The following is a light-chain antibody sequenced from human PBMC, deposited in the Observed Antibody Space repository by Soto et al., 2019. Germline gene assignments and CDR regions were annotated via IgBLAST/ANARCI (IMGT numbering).Light chain of an antibody. V-gene: IGLV2-14*01. J-gene: IGLJ1*01. CDR1: SSDVGSYNH. CDR2: EVT. Sequence: QSALTQPASVSGSPGQSFTISCSGTSSDVGSYNHVAWYQQFPGKTPKLIIYEVTYRPSGVSHRFSASKSGNTGSLTISGLQAEDEADYYCISSTGSSTSYVFGTGTKGTVL. CDR3: ISSTGSSTSYV.